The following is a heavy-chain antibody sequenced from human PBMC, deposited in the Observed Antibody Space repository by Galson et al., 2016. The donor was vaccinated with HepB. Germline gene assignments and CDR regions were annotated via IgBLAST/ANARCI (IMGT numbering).Heavy chain of an antibody. CDR3: ARMDAGYSYERANYYYYGMDV. CDR2: ISSTGSAI. Sequence: SLRLSCAASGFTLSDFYMTWIRQAPGKGPEWISDISSTGSAIYYADSVKGRFTISRDNAKNSLLLQMNSLRAEDTAVYYCARMDAGYSYERANYYYYGMDVWGQGTTVTVSS. J-gene: IGHJ6*02. V-gene: IGHV3-11*01. D-gene: IGHD5-18*01. CDR1: GFTLSDFY.